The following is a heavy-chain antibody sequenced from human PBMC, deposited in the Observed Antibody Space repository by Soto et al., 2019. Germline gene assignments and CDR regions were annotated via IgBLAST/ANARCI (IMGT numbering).Heavy chain of an antibody. CDR2: ISYDGSNK. CDR1: GFPFSTYG. CDR3: AKTLRGMDV. V-gene: IGHV3-30*18. Sequence: QVQLVESGGGVVRPGSSLSLSCAASGFPFSTYGCHGARQPPGKGLEWVAVISYDGSNKYYADSVKGRFTISRDNSKNTLYLQMNSLRAEDTAMYYCAKTLRGMDVWGQGTTVTVSS. J-gene: IGHJ6*02.